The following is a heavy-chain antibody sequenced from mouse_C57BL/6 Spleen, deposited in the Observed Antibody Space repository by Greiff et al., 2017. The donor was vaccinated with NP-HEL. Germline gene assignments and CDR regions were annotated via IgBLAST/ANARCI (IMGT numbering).Heavy chain of an antibody. J-gene: IGHJ4*01. Sequence: VKLQESGAELARPGASVKLSCKASGYTFTSYGISWVKQRTGQGLEWIGEIYPRSGNTYYNEKFKGKATLTADKSSSTAYMELRSLTSEDSAVYFCARENYSNYEYYAMDYWGQGTSVTVSS. CDR3: ARENYSNYEYYAMDY. CDR1: GYTFTSYG. D-gene: IGHD2-5*01. V-gene: IGHV1-81*01. CDR2: IYPRSGNT.